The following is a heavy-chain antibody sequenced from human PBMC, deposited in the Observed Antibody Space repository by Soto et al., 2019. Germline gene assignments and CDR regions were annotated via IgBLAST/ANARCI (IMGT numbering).Heavy chain of an antibody. CDR2: IYYSGST. V-gene: IGHV4-59*01. CDR1: GGSISSYY. Sequence: SGTLSLTCTVSGGSISSYYWSWIRQPPGKGLEWIGYIYYSGSTNYNPSLKSRVTISVDTSKNQFSLKLSSVTAADTAVYYCARDGGLRLGELSVAFDIWGQGTTVTVSS. CDR3: ARDGGLRLGELSVAFDI. D-gene: IGHD3-16*02. J-gene: IGHJ3*02.